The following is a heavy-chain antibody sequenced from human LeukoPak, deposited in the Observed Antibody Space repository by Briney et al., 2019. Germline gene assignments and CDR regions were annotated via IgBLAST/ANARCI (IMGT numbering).Heavy chain of an antibody. Sequence: NPGGSLRLSCVVSGFTFSSYGMNWVRQAPGKGLEWVSYINRGSSTIYYADSVKGRFTISRDNAKNSLYLQMNSLKTEDTAVYYCTTDQTDCSSTACYRYYFDYWGQGTLVTVSS. CDR1: GFTFSSYG. CDR2: INRGSSTI. D-gene: IGHD2-2*01. V-gene: IGHV3-48*01. CDR3: TTDQTDCSSTACYRYYFDY. J-gene: IGHJ4*02.